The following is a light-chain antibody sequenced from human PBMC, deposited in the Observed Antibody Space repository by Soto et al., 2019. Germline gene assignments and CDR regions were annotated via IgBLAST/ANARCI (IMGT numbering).Light chain of an antibody. Sequence: QSVLTQPASVSGCPGQSITISCTGTSSDVGGYNYVSWYQHHPGKAPKLIIYDVTNRPSGVSNPFSGSKSGNTASLTISGLQPEDEADYDCSSYTICTTRLIVFGTGTKVTVL. CDR3: SSYTICTTRLIV. CDR2: DVT. CDR1: SSDVGGYNY. J-gene: IGLJ1*01. V-gene: IGLV2-14*03.